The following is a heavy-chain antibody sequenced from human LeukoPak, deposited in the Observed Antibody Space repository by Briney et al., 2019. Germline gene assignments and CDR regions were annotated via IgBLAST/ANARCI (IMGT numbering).Heavy chain of an antibody. J-gene: IGHJ5*02. V-gene: IGHV4-34*01. D-gene: IGHD4-17*01. CDR1: GGSFSGYY. CDR2: INHSGNT. CDR3: ARGLTTVTTFNWFDP. Sequence: PSETLSLTCAVYGGSFSGYYWSWIRQPPGKGLEWIGKINHSGNTNYNPSLKSRVTISVDTSKNQFSLKLSSVTAADTAVYYCARGLTTVTTFNWFDPWGQGTLVTVSS.